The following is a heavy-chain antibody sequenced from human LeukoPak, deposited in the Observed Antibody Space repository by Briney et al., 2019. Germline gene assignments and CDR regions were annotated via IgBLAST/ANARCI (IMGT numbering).Heavy chain of an antibody. D-gene: IGHD6-13*01. Sequence: GRSLRLSCAATGFTFWSYGMHWVRQAPGKGLEWVSAISGSGGSTYYADSVKGRFTISRDNSKNTLYLQMNSLRAEDTAVYYCAKVVSSWYDYWGQGTLVTVSS. CDR2: ISGSGGST. CDR3: AKVVSSWYDY. CDR1: GFTFWSYG. J-gene: IGHJ4*02. V-gene: IGHV3-23*01.